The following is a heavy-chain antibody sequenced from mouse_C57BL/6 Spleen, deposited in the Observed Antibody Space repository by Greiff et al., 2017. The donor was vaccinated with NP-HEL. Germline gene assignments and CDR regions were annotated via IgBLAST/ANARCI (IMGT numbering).Heavy chain of an antibody. V-gene: IGHV1-52*01. CDR3: ARGSGYVGGMDY. D-gene: IGHD3-2*02. J-gene: IGHJ4*01. CDR1: GYTFTSYW. Sequence: VQLQQPGAELVRPGSSVKLSCKASGYTFTSYWMHWVKQRPIQGLEWIGNIDPSDSETHYNQKFKDKATLTVDKSSSTAYMQLSSLTSEDSAVYYCARGSGYVGGMDYWGQGTSVTVSS. CDR2: IDPSDSET.